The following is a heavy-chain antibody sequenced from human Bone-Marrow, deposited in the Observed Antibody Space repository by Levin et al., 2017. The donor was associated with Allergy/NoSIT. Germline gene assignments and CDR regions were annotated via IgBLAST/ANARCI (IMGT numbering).Heavy chain of an antibody. V-gene: IGHV5-51*01. CDR3: AQTVVVAPTDSPSDYGFYV. CDR1: GYRFSRYW. J-gene: IGHJ6*02. D-gene: IGHD2-15*01. CDR2: IDPRDSET. Sequence: GESLKISCKGSGYRFSRYWVAWVRQAPGKGLEWIGSIDPRDSETRYRPSLEGRSTMSVDNSLSTAYLQWSSLEASDRAIYYCAQTVVVAPTDSPSDYGFYVWVPVTTVTVSS.